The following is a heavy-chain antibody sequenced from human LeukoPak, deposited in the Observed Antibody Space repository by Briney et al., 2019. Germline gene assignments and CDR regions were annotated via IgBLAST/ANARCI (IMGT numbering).Heavy chain of an antibody. V-gene: IGHV4-31*03. CDR2: ICYSGST. CDR3: ARGRAYYYGSGSSHFDY. J-gene: IGHJ4*02. CDR1: GGSISSGGYY. Sequence: PSETLSPTCTVSGGSISSGGYYWSWIRQHPGKGLEWIGYICYSGSTYYNPSLKSRVTISVDTSKNQFSLKLSSVTAADTAVYYCARGRAYYYGSGSSHFDYWGQGTLVTVSS. D-gene: IGHD3-10*01.